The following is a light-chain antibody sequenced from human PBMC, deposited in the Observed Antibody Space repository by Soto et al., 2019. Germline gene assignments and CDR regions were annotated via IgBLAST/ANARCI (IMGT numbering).Light chain of an antibody. J-gene: IGKJ1*01. CDR2: GAS. V-gene: IGKV3-15*01. CDR3: QQYNNWHPLT. CDR1: QSVSSN. Sequence: EIVMTQSPATLSVSTGERATLSCRASQSVSSNLAWYQQKPGQAPRLLIYGASTRATGIPARFSGSGSGTEFTLTISSLQSEDFAVYYCQQYNNWHPLTFGQGTKVEIK.